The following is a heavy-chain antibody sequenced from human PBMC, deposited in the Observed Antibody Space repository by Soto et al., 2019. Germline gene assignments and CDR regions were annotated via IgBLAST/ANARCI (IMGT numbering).Heavy chain of an antibody. CDR1: GFTFSDYY. D-gene: IGHD2-2*01. V-gene: IGHV3-11*06. CDR3: ARDLRSGYCSSTSCHPLVGMDV. Sequence: GGSLRLSCAASGFTFSDYYMSWIRQAPGKGLEWVSYISSSSSYTNYADSVKGRFTISRDNAKNSLYLQMNSLRAEDTAVYYCARDLRSGYCSSTSCHPLVGMDVWGQGTTVTVS. J-gene: IGHJ6*02. CDR2: ISSSSSYT.